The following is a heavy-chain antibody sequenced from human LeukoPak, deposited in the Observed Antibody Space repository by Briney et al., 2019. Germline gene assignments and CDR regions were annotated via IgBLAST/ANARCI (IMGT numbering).Heavy chain of an antibody. Sequence: SETLSLTCTVSGDSMSSYYWNFIRQPPGKGLEWIGYINYSGSTNYNPSLKNRVTISVDTSKNQFSLKLSSVTAADTAVYYCARAQLNLLVDFGMDVWGQGTTVTVSS. CDR2: INYSGST. J-gene: IGHJ6*02. CDR1: GDSMSSYY. CDR3: ARAQLNLLVDFGMDV. V-gene: IGHV4-59*01. D-gene: IGHD1-1*01.